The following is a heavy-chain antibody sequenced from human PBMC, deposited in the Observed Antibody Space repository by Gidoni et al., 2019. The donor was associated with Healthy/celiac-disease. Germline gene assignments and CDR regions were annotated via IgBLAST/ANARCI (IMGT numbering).Heavy chain of an antibody. J-gene: IGHJ5*02. CDR2: MNPNSGNT. Sequence: QVQLVQSGAEVRKPGASVKVSCKASGYTFPSYDINWVRQATGQGLEWMGWMNPNSGNTGYAQKFQGRVTMTRNTSISTAYMELSSLRSEDTAVYYCARVGLGRQWLVRGWFDPWGQGTLVTVSS. CDR3: ARVGLGRQWLVRGWFDP. V-gene: IGHV1-8*01. D-gene: IGHD6-19*01. CDR1: GYTFPSYD.